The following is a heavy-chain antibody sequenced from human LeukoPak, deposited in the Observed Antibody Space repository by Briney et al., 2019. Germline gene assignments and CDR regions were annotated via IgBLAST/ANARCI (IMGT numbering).Heavy chain of an antibody. CDR1: EFTFTTYG. V-gene: IGHV3-33*01. Sequence: SLRLSCAAAEFTFTTYGMHWVRHAPGKGLEWVAFIYYDGSNIYYTDYVKGRLTISRDISKHTLYLQMDSLRAEDTAIYYCARDWKTTSFDYWGQGTLVTVSP. J-gene: IGHJ4*02. CDR3: ARDWKTTSFDY. D-gene: IGHD1-1*01. CDR2: IYYDGSNI.